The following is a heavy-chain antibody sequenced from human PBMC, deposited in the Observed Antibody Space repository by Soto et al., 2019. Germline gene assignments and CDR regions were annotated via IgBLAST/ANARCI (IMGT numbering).Heavy chain of an antibody. J-gene: IGHJ6*03. CDR1: GFTFSDHF. D-gene: IGHD2-21*01. Sequence: GGSLRLSCAVSGFTFSDHFMDWVRQAPGKGLGWVGRTRDKTSSYSTEYAASVTGRFTVSRDDSKNSLYLQMNSLKTEDTAVYYCVRSLLVVLGTSRHHYMDVRGKGTTVTLFS. CDR2: TRDKTSSYST. CDR3: VRSLLVVLGTSRHHYMDV. V-gene: IGHV3-72*01.